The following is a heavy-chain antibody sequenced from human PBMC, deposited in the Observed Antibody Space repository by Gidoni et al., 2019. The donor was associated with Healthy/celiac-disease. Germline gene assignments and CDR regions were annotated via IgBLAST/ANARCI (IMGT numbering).Heavy chain of an antibody. CDR1: GFTFSNAW. CDR3: TTEGQEVAGTLDYYYYGMDV. J-gene: IGHJ6*02. D-gene: IGHD6-19*01. CDR2: IKSKTDGGTT. Sequence: EVQLVESGGGLVKPGGSLRLSCAASGFTFSNAWLRWVRQAPGKGLEWVGRIKSKTDGGTTDYAAPVKGRFTISRDDSKNTLYLQMNSLKTEDTAVYYCTTEGQEVAGTLDYYYYGMDVWGQGTTVTVSS. V-gene: IGHV3-15*01.